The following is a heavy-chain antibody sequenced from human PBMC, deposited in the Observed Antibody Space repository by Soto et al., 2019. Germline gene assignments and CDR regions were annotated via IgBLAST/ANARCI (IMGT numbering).Heavy chain of an antibody. CDR2: IKYDGTIT. V-gene: IGHV3-74*01. Sequence: EVQLVESGGGSVQPGESLRLSCAASGFPFSSYWIHWVRQAPGKGLVWVSRIKYDGTITNYADSLKGRLTISRDNAENTVYLQMNSLRVEDTAVYYCVRGAKGGYYVDVGGKGTTVTVSS. D-gene: IGHD6-13*01. CDR1: GFPFSSYW. CDR3: VRGAKGGYYVDV. J-gene: IGHJ6*03.